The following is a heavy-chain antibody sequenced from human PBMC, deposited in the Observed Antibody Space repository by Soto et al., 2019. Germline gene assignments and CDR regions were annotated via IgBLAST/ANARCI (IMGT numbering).Heavy chain of an antibody. CDR3: AKRVTPYSSGPSGMDV. Sequence: QVQLVESGGGVVQPGRSLRLSCAASGFTFSSYAMHWVRQAPGKGLEWVAVISYDGNTIYYADSVRGRFTISRDNSQNTLSLQMNSLRPEDTAVYYCAKRVTPYSSGPSGMDVWGQGTTVTVSS. CDR1: GFTFSSYA. D-gene: IGHD6-19*01. V-gene: IGHV3-30-3*02. J-gene: IGHJ6*02. CDR2: ISYDGNTI.